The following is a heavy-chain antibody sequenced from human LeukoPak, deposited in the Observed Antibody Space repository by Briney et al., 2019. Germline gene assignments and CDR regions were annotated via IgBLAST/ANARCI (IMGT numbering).Heavy chain of an antibody. D-gene: IGHD1-26*01. Sequence: GGSLRLSCEASGFTFDAYAMHWVRQAPGKGLEWVSLINKDGSATYYADSVKGRFTISRDNGKNSLYLQMNSLRSEDTALYYCATWAFYHSLDVWGQGTTVTVSS. CDR1: GFTFDAYA. CDR2: INKDGSAT. CDR3: ATWAFYHSLDV. J-gene: IGHJ6*02. V-gene: IGHV3-43*02.